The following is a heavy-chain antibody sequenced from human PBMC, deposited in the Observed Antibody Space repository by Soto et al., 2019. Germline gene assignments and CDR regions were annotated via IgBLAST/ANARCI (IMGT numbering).Heavy chain of an antibody. Sequence: SETLSLTCTVSDDSIDNFYWSWIRQPAGKGLEWIGRISLTGNTKYNPSLFSRVIISVDTSKDQFSLKLSSVTTADTAVYYCTRSTYYEYFQHWGQGTLVTVSS. D-gene: IGHD1-26*01. V-gene: IGHV4-4*07. CDR2: ISLTGNT. CDR1: DDSIDNFY. J-gene: IGHJ1*01. CDR3: TRSTYYEYFQH.